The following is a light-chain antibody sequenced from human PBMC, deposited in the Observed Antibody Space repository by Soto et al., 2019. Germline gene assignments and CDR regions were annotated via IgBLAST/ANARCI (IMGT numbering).Light chain of an antibody. CDR1: GSNIGINS. CDR3: PVWDNTPDSSSGRSWG. V-gene: IGLV1-47*02. J-gene: IGLJ3*02. Sequence: QSLLTQPPSASGAPGQDVTISCSGSGSNIGINSVYWFQQLSGAAPKLLIHRDSRRPAGVPARISASKPATSPSLASSGPRSDDAADYYGPVWDNTPDSSSGRSWGVGGGAKVTV. CDR2: RDS.